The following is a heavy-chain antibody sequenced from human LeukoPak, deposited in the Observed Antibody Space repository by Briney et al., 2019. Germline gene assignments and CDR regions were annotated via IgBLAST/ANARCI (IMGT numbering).Heavy chain of an antibody. Sequence: GGSLRLSCAPSGFTFDDYAMHWVRQAPGKGLEWVSGISWNSGSIGYADSVKGRFTISRDNGKNYLYLQMNSLRAEDTALYYCAKDNSSSWWNAFDIWGQGTMVTVSS. CDR1: GFTFDDYA. CDR3: AKDNSSSWWNAFDI. J-gene: IGHJ3*02. CDR2: ISWNSGSI. V-gene: IGHV3-9*01. D-gene: IGHD6-13*01.